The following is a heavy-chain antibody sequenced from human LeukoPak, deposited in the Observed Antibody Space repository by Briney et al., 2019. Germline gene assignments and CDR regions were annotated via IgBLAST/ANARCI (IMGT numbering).Heavy chain of an antibody. Sequence: GGSLRLSCAASGFTFSIYAMSWVRQAPGTGLEWVPAISGSGGSTYYADSVKGRFTISRDNSKNTLYLQMNSLRAEDTAVYYCAKDEHCSSTSCFRVDYWGQGTLVTVSS. CDR2: ISGSGGST. D-gene: IGHD2-2*01. CDR3: AKDEHCSSTSCFRVDY. CDR1: GFTFSIYA. J-gene: IGHJ4*02. V-gene: IGHV3-23*01.